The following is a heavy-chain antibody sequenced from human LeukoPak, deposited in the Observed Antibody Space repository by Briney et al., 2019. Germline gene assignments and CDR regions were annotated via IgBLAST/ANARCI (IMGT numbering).Heavy chain of an antibody. Sequence: PGGSLRLSCAASGFTFRTYGMNWVRQAPGKGLEGGAIISYDGSNEDYADSVKGRFTISRDNSKNTLYLQMNSLRAEDSAVYYCAKSRVRGVYYFDYWGQGTLVTVSS. V-gene: IGHV3-30*18. D-gene: IGHD3-10*02. J-gene: IGHJ4*02. CDR2: ISYDGSNE. CDR3: AKSRVRGVYYFDY. CDR1: GFTFRTYG.